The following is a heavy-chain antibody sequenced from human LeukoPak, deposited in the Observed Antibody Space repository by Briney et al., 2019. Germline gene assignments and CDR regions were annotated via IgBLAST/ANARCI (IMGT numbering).Heavy chain of an antibody. J-gene: IGHJ1*01. CDR1: VFTFSSYS. CDR2: MSSSSSYI. CDR3: ARDPPYSSGWYPPAAYFQH. V-gene: IGHV3-21*01. D-gene: IGHD6-19*01. Sequence: NPGGSLRLSCAASVFTFSSYSMNWVRQSPGKGLEWLSSMSSSSSYIYYADSVKGRFTISRDNAKNSLYLQMNSMRAEDTAVYYCARDPPYSSGWYPPAAYFQHWGQGTLVTVSS.